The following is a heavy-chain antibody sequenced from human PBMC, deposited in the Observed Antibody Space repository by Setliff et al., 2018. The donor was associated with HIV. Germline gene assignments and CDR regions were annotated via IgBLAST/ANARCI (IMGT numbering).Heavy chain of an antibody. Sequence: SVKVSCNASGGTFSSLGISWVRQAPGQGLEWLGGIIPRLGTGNYAQKFQGRVTITADEPTSTAYMELSSLRSDDTAVYYCARGWICRGGSCYPHYYYYMDVWGKGTKVTVSS. D-gene: IGHD2-15*01. CDR2: IIPRLGTG. CDR1: GGTFSSLG. J-gene: IGHJ6*03. V-gene: IGHV1-69*13. CDR3: ARGWICRGGSCYPHYYYYMDV.